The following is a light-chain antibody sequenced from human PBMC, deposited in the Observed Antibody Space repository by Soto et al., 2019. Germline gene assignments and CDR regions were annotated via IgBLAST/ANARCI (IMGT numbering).Light chain of an antibody. Sequence: NFMLTQPHSVSGSPGKTVTISCTRSSGNIASNFVQWFQQRPGSSPTTLIYEDKQRPSEVPDRFSGSIDSSSNSASLTISGLQTDEEADYYCPSYDGTTQVFGGGTKLTVL. V-gene: IGLV6-57*01. CDR1: SGNIASNF. CDR2: EDK. J-gene: IGLJ2*01. CDR3: PSYDGTTQV.